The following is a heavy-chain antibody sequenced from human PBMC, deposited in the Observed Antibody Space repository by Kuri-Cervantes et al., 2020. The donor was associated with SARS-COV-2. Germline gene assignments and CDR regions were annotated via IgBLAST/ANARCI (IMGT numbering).Heavy chain of an antibody. J-gene: IGHJ3*02. V-gene: IGHV6-1*01. D-gene: IGHD3-3*02. CDR3: ARTGWSNFAIKAFDI. CDR1: GDSVSSDSAA. Sequence: SQTLSLTCAISGDSVSSDSAAWNWIRQSPSRGLEWLGRTYYRSKWYNDYAPSVKTRISITPDTSKNQFSVQLNSVTHEDTAVYYCARTGWSNFAIKAFDIWGQGTKVTVSS. CDR2: TYYRSKWYN.